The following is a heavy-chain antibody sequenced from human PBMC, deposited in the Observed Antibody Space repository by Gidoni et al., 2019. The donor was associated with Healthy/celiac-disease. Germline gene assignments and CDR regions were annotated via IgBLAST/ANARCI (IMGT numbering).Heavy chain of an antibody. D-gene: IGHD3-10*01. Sequence: QVQLVQSGAEVKKPGSSVKVSCKASGGTFSSYAISWVRQAPGQGLEWMGGIIPIFGTANYAQKFQGRVTITADESTSTAYMELSSLRSEDTAVYSCARDRKPTMVRGVIAYYGMDVWGQGTTVTVSS. CDR1: GGTFSSYA. CDR3: ARDRKPTMVRGVIAYYGMDV. V-gene: IGHV1-69*01. J-gene: IGHJ6*02. CDR2: IIPIFGTA.